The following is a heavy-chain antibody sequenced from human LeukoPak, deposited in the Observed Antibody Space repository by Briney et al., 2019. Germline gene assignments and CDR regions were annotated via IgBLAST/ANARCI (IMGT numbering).Heavy chain of an antibody. CDR1: GGSISSYY. J-gene: IGHJ4*02. CDR2: IYTSGST. D-gene: IGHD3-22*01. CDR3: ARVRGIYSSGYYPYFDY. V-gene: IGHV4-4*07. Sequence: SETLSLTCTVSGGSISSYYWSWIRQPAGKGLEWIGRIYTSGSTNYNPSLKSRVTMSVDTSKNQFSLKLSSVTAADTAVYYCARVRGIYSSGYYPYFDYWGQGTLLTVSS.